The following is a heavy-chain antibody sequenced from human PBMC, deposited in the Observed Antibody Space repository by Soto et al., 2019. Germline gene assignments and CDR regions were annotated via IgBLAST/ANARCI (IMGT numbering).Heavy chain of an antibody. V-gene: IGHV4-34*01. CDR2: VSHSGGT. Sequence: QVRLYQRGAGLLKPSETLSLTCAVSGESFSGYYWNWIRQTPGKGLEWIGEVSHSGGTSYNPSLERRVTVSADTSSRRFSLNLTSVTAADTSIYYCAIALSARRRSLDYWGQGTLVTVSS. CDR1: GESFSGYY. J-gene: IGHJ4*02. CDR3: AIALSARRRSLDY. D-gene: IGHD6-25*01.